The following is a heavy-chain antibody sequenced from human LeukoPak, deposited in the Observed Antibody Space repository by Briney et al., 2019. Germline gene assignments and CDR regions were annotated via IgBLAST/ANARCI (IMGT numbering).Heavy chain of an antibody. CDR1: GFTLSSYA. D-gene: IGHD6-19*01. CDR3: AKDHAAVGGTKDY. CDR2: ISGSGGST. V-gene: IGHV3-23*01. J-gene: IGHJ4*02. Sequence: GGSLRLSCAVSGFTLSSYAMSWVRQAPGKGVEWVSAISGSGGSTYYADSVKCRFTISRDNSKNTLSLQMNGLRAEDSAVYYCAKDHAAVGGTKDYWGQGTLVTVSS.